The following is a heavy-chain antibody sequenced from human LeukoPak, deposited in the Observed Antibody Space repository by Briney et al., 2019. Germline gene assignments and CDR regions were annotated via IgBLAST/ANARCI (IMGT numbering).Heavy chain of an antibody. CDR1: GYTFTSYY. V-gene: IGHV1-46*01. Sequence: ASVKVSCKASGYTFTSYYMHWVRQTPGQGLEWMGIINPSGGSTSYAQKFQGRVTMTRDTSTSTVYMELSSLRSEDTAVYYCARVPSMIVVVAGGIDHWYFDLWGRGTLVTVSS. CDR2: INPSGGST. J-gene: IGHJ2*01. CDR3: ARVPSMIVVVAGGIDHWYFDL. D-gene: IGHD3-22*01.